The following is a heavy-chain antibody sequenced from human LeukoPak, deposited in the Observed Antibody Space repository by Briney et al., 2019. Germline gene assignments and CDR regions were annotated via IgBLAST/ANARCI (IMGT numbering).Heavy chain of an antibody. D-gene: IGHD1-1*01. V-gene: IGHV1-69*04. CDR1: GGTFSSYA. Sequence: GASVKVSCKASGGTFSSYAISWVRQAPGQGLEWMGRIIPILGIANYAQKFQGRVTITADKSTSTAYMELSSLRSEDTAVYYCARDIDARAGTDYWGQGTLVTVSS. CDR2: IIPILGIA. J-gene: IGHJ4*02. CDR3: ARDIDARAGTDY.